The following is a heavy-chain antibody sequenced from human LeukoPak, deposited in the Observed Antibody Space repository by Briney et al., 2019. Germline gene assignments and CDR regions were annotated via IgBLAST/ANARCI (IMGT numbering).Heavy chain of an antibody. CDR1: GGSISSYY. Sequence: SETLSLTCTVSGGSISSYYWSWIRQPPGKGLEWIGYIYYSGSTNYNPSLKSRVTISVDTSKNQFSLKLRSVTAADTAVYYRARGRGYAFDIWGQGTMVTVSS. CDR2: IYYSGST. J-gene: IGHJ3*02. V-gene: IGHV4-59*01. D-gene: IGHD1-26*01. CDR3: ARGRGYAFDI.